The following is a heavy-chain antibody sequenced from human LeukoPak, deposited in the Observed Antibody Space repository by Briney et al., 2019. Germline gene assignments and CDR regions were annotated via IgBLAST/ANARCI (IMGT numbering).Heavy chain of an antibody. CDR1: GFTFTTYC. J-gene: IGHJ4*02. CDR2: IKHDGSET. V-gene: IGHV3-7*01. D-gene: IGHD3-10*01. Sequence: PGWSLRLSCAASGFTFTTYCMNWVRQAPGKGLEWVANIKHDGSETNYVDSVKGRFTISRDNAANTLFLQMNSLRADDTAVYYCARDSGPGSALHLWFGNVPYYFDYWGQGSLVTVSS. CDR3: ARDSGPGSALHLWFGNVPYYFDY.